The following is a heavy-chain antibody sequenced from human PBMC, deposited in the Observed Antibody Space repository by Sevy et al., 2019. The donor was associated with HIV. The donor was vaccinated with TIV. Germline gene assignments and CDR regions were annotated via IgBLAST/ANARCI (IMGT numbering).Heavy chain of an antibody. Sequence: GGSLISCAASGFGLNGNAMSWVRQAPGKGLEWVAAIHGGDDTTHYGDSVKGRFTISRDSFKNILYLQMDSLRVEDTAVYYCAKDILGWAFDYWGHGTLVTVSS. V-gene: IGHV3-23*01. CDR1: GFGLNGNA. CDR3: AKDILGWAFDY. J-gene: IGHJ4*01. CDR2: IHGGDDTT. D-gene: IGHD3-3*01.